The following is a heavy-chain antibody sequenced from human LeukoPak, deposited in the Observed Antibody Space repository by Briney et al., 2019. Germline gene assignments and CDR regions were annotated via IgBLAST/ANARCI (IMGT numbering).Heavy chain of an antibody. J-gene: IGHJ4*02. CDR3: ARDPVTYESSGNLWDY. CDR2: LYYSGRT. D-gene: IGHD3-22*01. Sequence: SQTLSLTCTVSGGSISSGDYYWSWIRQPPGKGLEWIGYLYYSGRTYYNPSLKNRVTISVDTSKNQFSLKLSSVTAADTAVYYCARDPVTYESSGNLWDYWGQRTLVTVSS. CDR1: GGSISSGDYY. V-gene: IGHV4-30-4*08.